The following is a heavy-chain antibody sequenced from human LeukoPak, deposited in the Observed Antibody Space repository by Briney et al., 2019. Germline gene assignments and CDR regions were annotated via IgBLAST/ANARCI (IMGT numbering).Heavy chain of an antibody. CDR2: INNSGTT. V-gene: IGHV4-34*01. CDR3: ASSRGYTSGLWYYYMDV. CDR1: GGSFSGYY. D-gene: IGHD6-25*01. J-gene: IGHJ6*03. Sequence: SETLSLTCAVYGGSFSGYYWSWIRQPPGKGLEWIREINNSGTTNYNPSLKGRVTVSVDTSKNQFSLKLSSVTAADTAVYYCASSRGYTSGLWYYYMDVWGKGTTVTVPS.